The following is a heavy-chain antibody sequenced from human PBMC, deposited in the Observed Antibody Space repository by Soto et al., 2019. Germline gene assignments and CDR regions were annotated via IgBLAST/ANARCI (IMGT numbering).Heavy chain of an antibody. CDR3: ATLWFGESPY. J-gene: IGHJ4*02. Sequence: QLQLQESGPGLVKPSETLSLTCTVSGGSISSSSYYWGWIRQPPGKGLEWIGSIYYSGGTYYNPSLKSRVSISVDTSKNQFSLKLSSVTAADTDVYYCATLWFGESPYWGQGTLVTVSS. CDR2: IYYSGGT. CDR1: GGSISSSSYY. V-gene: IGHV4-39*01. D-gene: IGHD3-10*01.